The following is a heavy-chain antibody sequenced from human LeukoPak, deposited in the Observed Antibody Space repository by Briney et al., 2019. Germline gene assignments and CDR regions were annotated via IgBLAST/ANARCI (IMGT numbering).Heavy chain of an antibody. CDR3: AKGGYYERPWYFDY. CDR1: GFTFSHYA. V-gene: IGHV3-30*18. Sequence: GRSLRLSCAASGFTFSHYAMHWVRQAPGKGLEWVAVISFDGTNKFYADSVKGRFTISRDNSKNALYLQMNSLRAEDTAVNYCAKGGYYERPWYFDYWGQGTLVTVSS. CDR2: ISFDGTNK. D-gene: IGHD3-22*01. J-gene: IGHJ4*02.